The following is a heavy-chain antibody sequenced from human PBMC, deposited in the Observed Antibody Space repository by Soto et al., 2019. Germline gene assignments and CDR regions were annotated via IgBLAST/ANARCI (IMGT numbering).Heavy chain of an antibody. CDR3: ARDRAHSYGYAEIDY. CDR2: ISAYNGNT. J-gene: IGHJ4*02. CDR1: VYTFTSYG. Sequence: ASVKVSCKASVYTFTSYGISWVRQAPGQGLEWMGWISAYNGNTNYAQKLQGRVTMTTDTSTSTAYMELRSLRSDDTAVYYCARDRAHSYGYAEIDYWGQGTLVTVSS. V-gene: IGHV1-18*01. D-gene: IGHD5-18*01.